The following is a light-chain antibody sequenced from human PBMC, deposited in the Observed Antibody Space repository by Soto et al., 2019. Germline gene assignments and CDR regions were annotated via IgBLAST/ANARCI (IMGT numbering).Light chain of an antibody. J-gene: IGLJ1*01. CDR1: SSDVGGSNG. V-gene: IGLV2-18*02. CDR2: DVS. Sequence: QSVLTQPPSVSGSPGQSVAISCTGTSSDVGGSNGVSWYQQPPGTAPKLIIYDVSNRPSGVPDRFSGSKSGNTASLIISVLQAEDEGDYYCSSYTSSSTYVFGTGTTVTVL. CDR3: SSYTSSSTYV.